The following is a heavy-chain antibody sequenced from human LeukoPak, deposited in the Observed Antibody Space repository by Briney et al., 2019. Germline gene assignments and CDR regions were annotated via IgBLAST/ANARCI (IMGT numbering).Heavy chain of an antibody. Sequence: PGGSLRLSCAASGFTFSNYAMSWVRQAPGKGLEWVSVISGSGGSTYYADSVKGRFTISRDNSKNTLYLQMNSLRAEDTAVYYCAKKAESYGDSVTQHWGQGTLVTVSS. CDR1: GFTFSNYA. CDR2: ISGSGGST. J-gene: IGHJ1*01. V-gene: IGHV3-23*01. D-gene: IGHD4-17*01. CDR3: AKKAESYGDSVTQH.